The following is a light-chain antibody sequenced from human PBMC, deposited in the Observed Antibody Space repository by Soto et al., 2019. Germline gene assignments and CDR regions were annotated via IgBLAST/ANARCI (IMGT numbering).Light chain of an antibody. Sequence: DIQMTQSPSTLSASVGDRVTITCRASQSISSWLAWYQQKPGKAPKLLIYDASSLESGVPSRFSGSGSGTELTLTISSLQPDDFATYYCQQYNSYSPATFGQGTKLEIK. CDR1: QSISSW. CDR3: QQYNSYSPAT. J-gene: IGKJ2*01. V-gene: IGKV1-5*01. CDR2: DAS.